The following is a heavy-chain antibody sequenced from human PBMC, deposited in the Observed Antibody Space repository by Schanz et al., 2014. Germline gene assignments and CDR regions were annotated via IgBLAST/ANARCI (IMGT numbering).Heavy chain of an antibody. J-gene: IGHJ4*02. CDR1: GFTFSSYA. Sequence: EVQLLESGGGLVQPGGSLRLSCAASGFTFSSYAMSWVRQAPGKGLEWVANIKKDGSEKYYVDSVKGRFTISRDNSKSSLYPLMISLRAEGAEVYDWDRSGCDTSDSCSLSASDHWGQGTLVTVSS. D-gene: IGHD3-22*01. CDR3: DRSGCDTSDSCSLSASDH. V-gene: IGHV3-7*01. CDR2: IKKDGSEK.